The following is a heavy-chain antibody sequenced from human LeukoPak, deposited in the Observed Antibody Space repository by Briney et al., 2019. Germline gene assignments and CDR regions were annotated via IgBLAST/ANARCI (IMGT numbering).Heavy chain of an antibody. V-gene: IGHV3-64*01. D-gene: IGHD3-16*02. CDR1: GFTFSSYA. Sequence: GGSLRLSCAASGFTFSSYAMHWVRQAPGKGLEYVSAISSNGGSTYYANSVKGRFTISRDNSKNTLYLQMGSLRAEDMAVYYCARAFIMITFGGVIAAPSDYWGQGTLVTVSS. CDR3: ARAFIMITFGGVIAAPSDY. CDR2: ISSNGGST. J-gene: IGHJ4*02.